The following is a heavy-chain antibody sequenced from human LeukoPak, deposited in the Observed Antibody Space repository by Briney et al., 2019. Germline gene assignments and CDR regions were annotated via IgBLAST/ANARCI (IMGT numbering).Heavy chain of an antibody. V-gene: IGHV4-34*01. J-gene: IGHJ4*02. Sequence: SETLSLTCAVYGGSFSGYYWSWIRQPPGKGLEWIGEINHSGSTNYNPSLKSRVTISVDTSKNQFSLKLSSVTAADTAVYYCARRIAASGTAFDYWGQGTLDTVSS. CDR3: ARRIAASGTAFDY. CDR2: INHSGST. D-gene: IGHD6-13*01. CDR1: GGSFSGYY.